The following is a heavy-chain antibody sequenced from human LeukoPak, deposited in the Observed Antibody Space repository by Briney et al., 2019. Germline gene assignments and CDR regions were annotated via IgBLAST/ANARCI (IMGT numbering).Heavy chain of an antibody. J-gene: IGHJ5*02. Sequence: PSETLSLTCTVSGGSISSSSYYWGWIRQPPGKGLEWIGSIYYSGSTYYNPSLESRVTISVDTSKNQFSLKLSSVTAADTAVYYCARGRVGATTTWFDPWGQGTLVTVSS. D-gene: IGHD1-26*01. V-gene: IGHV4-39*01. CDR3: ARGRVGATTTWFDP. CDR1: GGSISSSSYY. CDR2: IYYSGST.